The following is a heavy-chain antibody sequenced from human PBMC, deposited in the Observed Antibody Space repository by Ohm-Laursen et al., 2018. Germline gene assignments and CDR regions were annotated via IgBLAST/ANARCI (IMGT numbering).Heavy chain of an antibody. J-gene: IGHJ5*02. D-gene: IGHD2-2*01. CDR2: INHSGNT. CDR1: GGSLSGYN. Sequence: SDTLSLTCAVYGGSLSGYNWSWLRQPPGKGLEWIGEINHSGNTNYNPSLKNRVTISVDTSRNQFSLKLSSVTASDTAVYYCARQVPAATRGRFDNWGQGTLVTVSS. CDR3: ARQVPAATRGRFDN. V-gene: IGHV4-34*01.